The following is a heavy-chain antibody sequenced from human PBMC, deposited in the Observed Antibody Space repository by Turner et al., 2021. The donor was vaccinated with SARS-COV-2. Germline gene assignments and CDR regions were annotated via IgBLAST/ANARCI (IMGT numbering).Heavy chain of an antibody. CDR2: SDHTGSA. D-gene: IGHD5-12*01. J-gene: IGHJ4*02. Sequence: QVLLQQWCAGLLKPAATLSLTCAVSGESFSGHFWTWIRQSPGKGLEWIGESDHTGSANYNPALKSRVALKVDNLKRHLSLMMHAVTAAETAIENGARGWGGYNFSFDYWGRGALVAVSS. V-gene: IGHV4-34*01. CDR3: ARGWGGYNFSFDY. CDR1: GESFSGHF.